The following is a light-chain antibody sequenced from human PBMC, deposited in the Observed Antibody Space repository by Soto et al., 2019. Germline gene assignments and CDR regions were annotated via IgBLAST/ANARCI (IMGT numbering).Light chain of an antibody. CDR3: QQYKDWPAR. CDR1: QSVSSY. CDR2: VAS. Sequence: EIVMTQSPATLSVSPGERATLSCRASQSVSSYLAWYQQKPGQPPRLLIYVASTRAAGIPDRFSGSGSGSEFTLTISSLQSEDFAVYYCQQYKDWPARFGQGTKVEIK. V-gene: IGKV3-15*01. J-gene: IGKJ1*01.